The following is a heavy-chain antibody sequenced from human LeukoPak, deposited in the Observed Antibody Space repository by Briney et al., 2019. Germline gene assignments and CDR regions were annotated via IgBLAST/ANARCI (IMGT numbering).Heavy chain of an antibody. CDR1: GFTFSSDG. D-gene: IGHD4-17*01. CDR3: ARNQDYGVYNSVGAFDI. V-gene: IGHV3-33*08. CDR2: IWYDGSNK. J-gene: IGHJ3*02. Sequence: GGSLRLSCAASGFTFSSDGMTWVRQAPGKGLEWVAVIWYDGSNKYYADSVKGRFTISRDNSKNTLYLQMNSLRAEDTAVYYCARNQDYGVYNSVGAFDIWGQGTTVTVSS.